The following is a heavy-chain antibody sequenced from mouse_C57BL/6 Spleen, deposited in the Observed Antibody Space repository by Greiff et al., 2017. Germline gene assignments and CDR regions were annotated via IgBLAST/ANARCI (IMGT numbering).Heavy chain of an antibody. CDR3: ARQRYSNYGFYAMDY. D-gene: IGHD2-5*01. CDR2: IYPSDSET. Sequence: VQLQQPGAELVRPGSSVKLSCKASGYTFTSYWMDWVKQRPGQGLEWIGNIYPSDSETHYNQKFKDKATLTVDKSSSTAYMQLSSLTSEDSAVYYCARQRYSNYGFYAMDYWGQGTSVTVSS. CDR1: GYTFTSYW. J-gene: IGHJ4*01. V-gene: IGHV1-61*01.